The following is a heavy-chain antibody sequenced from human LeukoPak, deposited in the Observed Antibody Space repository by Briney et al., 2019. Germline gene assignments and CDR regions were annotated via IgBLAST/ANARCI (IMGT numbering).Heavy chain of an antibody. CDR1: GFTFSSYA. J-gene: IGHJ4*02. CDR3: AKYSNPYYFDY. V-gene: IGHV3-23*01. D-gene: IGHD4-11*01. Sequence: GGSLRLSCAASGFTFSSYAMSWVRQAPGKGLEWGSAINGSGGSTYYADSVKGRFTISRDNSKNTLYLQMNSLRAEDTAVYYCAKYSNPYYFDYWGQGTLVTVSS. CDR2: INGSGGST.